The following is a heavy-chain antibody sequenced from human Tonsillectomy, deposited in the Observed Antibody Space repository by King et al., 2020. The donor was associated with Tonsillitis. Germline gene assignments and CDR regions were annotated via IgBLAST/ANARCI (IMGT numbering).Heavy chain of an antibody. V-gene: IGHV3-23*04. Sequence: EVQLVESGGGLVQPGGSLRLSCAASGFTFSSYAMSWVRQAPGKGLEWVSSISGSAGSTYYADSVKGRFTISRDNSKNLLYLQMNNLRAEDTAVYYCAKVAGPDTALALDYWGQGTLVTVSS. J-gene: IGHJ4*02. D-gene: IGHD5-18*01. CDR3: AKVAGPDTALALDY. CDR2: ISGSAGST. CDR1: GFTFSSYA.